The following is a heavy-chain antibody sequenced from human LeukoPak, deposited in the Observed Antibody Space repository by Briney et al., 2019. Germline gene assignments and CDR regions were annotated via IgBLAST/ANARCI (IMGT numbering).Heavy chain of an antibody. CDR2: IRYDGSNK. CDR1: GFTFSSYG. Sequence: AGGSLRLSCAASGFTFSSYGMHWVRQAPGKGLEWVAFIRYDGSNKYYADSVKGRFTISRDNSKNTLYLQMNSLRAEDTAVYYCARGHIVVVPSVGNWFDPWGQGALVTVSP. CDR3: ARGHIVVVPSVGNWFDP. D-gene: IGHD2-2*01. V-gene: IGHV3-30*02. J-gene: IGHJ5*02.